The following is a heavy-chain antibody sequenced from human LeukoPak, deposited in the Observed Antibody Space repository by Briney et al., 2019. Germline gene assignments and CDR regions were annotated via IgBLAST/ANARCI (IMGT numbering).Heavy chain of an antibody. D-gene: IGHD2-2*02. V-gene: IGHV3-11*01. CDR3: ARDLSYCSSTSCYTPQDYYYGMDV. CDR2: ISSSGSTI. Sequence: GGSLRLSCAASGFTFSDYYMSWIRQAPGKGLEWVSYISSSGSTIYYADSVKGRFTISRDNAKNSLYLQMNSLRAEDTAVYYCARDLSYCSSTSCYTPQDYYYGMDVWGQGTTVTVSS. CDR1: GFTFSDYY. J-gene: IGHJ6*02.